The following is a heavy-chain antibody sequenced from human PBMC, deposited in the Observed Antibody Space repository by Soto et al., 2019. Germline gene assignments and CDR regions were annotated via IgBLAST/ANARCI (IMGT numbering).Heavy chain of an antibody. V-gene: IGHV1-24*01. CDR3: AKDQGTLGGYPYYYYYGMDV. J-gene: IGHJ6*02. CDR2: FDPEDGET. Sequence: ASVKVSCKVSGYTLTELSMHWVRQAPGKGLEWMGGFDPEDGETIYAQKFQGRVTMTEDTSTDTAYMELSSLRSEDTAGYYCAKDQGTLGGYPYYYYYGMDVWGQGTTVTVSS. D-gene: IGHD3-22*01. CDR1: GYTLTELS.